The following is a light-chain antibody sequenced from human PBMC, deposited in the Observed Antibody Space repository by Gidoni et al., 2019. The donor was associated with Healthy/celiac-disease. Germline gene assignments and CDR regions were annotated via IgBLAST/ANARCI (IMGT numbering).Light chain of an antibody. CDR2: RNN. Sequence: QSVLTQPPSASGTPGQRVTIACSGSSSNIGSNYVYWYQQLPGTAPKLLIYRNNQRPSGVPDRFSGSKSGTSASLASSGLRSEDEADYYCAAWDDSLSALLFGGGTKLTVL. CDR3: AAWDDSLSALL. J-gene: IGLJ3*02. CDR1: SSNIGSNY. V-gene: IGLV1-47*01.